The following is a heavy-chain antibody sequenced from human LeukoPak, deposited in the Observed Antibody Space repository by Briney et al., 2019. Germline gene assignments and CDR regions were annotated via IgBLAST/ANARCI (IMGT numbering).Heavy chain of an antibody. V-gene: IGHV4-39*01. CDR2: IYSGGST. CDR3: ARRNYGGTLDY. Sequence: PSETLSLTCTVSGGSITSGSYYWAWIRQPPGKGLEWIGSIYSGGSTYYHPSLKSRVTISVDTSQKQLSLTLPSVTAADTAVYYCARRNYGGTLDYWGQGTLVTVSS. J-gene: IGHJ4*02. D-gene: IGHD4-17*01. CDR1: GGSITSGSYY.